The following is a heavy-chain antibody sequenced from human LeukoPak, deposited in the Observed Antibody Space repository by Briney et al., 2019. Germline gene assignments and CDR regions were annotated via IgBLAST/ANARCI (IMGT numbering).Heavy chain of an antibody. CDR2: IYYSGST. CDR1: GGSISSSTYY. CDR3: ARTYGDYDDAFDV. J-gene: IGHJ3*01. V-gene: IGHV4-39*01. D-gene: IGHD4-17*01. Sequence: PSETLSLTRTVSGGSISSSTYYWGWIRQPPGKGLEWIGSIYYSGSTYNNPSLKSRVTIFVDTSKNQFSLKLSSVTATDTAVYYCARTYGDYDDAFDVWGQGTMVTVSS.